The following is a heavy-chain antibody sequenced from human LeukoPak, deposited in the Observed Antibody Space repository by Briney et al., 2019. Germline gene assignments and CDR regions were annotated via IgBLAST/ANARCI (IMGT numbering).Heavy chain of an antibody. Sequence: GASVKVSCKASGYTFTGYYMHWVRQAPGQGLEWMGWINPNSGATNYAQRFQGRVTMTTDTSTSTAYMELRSLRSDDTAVYYCARDHSSSCQLFDYWGQGTLVTVSS. CDR1: GYTFTGYY. J-gene: IGHJ4*02. CDR3: ARDHSSSCQLFDY. D-gene: IGHD6-13*01. CDR2: INPNSGAT. V-gene: IGHV1-2*02.